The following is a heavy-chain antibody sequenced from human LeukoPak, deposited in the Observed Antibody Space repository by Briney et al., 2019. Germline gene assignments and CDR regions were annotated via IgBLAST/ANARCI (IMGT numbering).Heavy chain of an antibody. CDR2: ISHDGSNK. Sequence: KPGRSLRPSCVVSAFTFSGYSMHWVRQAPGKGLEWVAFISHDGSNKYCADSLKGRFTISRDNSKNTLFLQMNSLRPEDTAVYYCARVGYDYNWYDAFDIWGQGTMVTVSS. D-gene: IGHD1-1*01. V-gene: IGHV3-30*04. CDR1: AFTFSGYS. J-gene: IGHJ3*02. CDR3: ARVGYDYNWYDAFDI.